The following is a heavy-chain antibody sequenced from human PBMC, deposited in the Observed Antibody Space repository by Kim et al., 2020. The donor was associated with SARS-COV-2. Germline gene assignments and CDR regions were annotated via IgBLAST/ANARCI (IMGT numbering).Heavy chain of an antibody. D-gene: IGHD4-17*01. V-gene: IGHV3-23*01. CDR2: ISGSGGST. Sequence: GGSLRLSCAASGFTFSSYAMSWVRQAPGKGLEWVSAISGSGGSTYYADSVKGRFTISRDNSKNTLYLQMNSLRAEDTAVYYCAKVAGAYGDYVRGTYYFDYWGQGTLVTVSS. J-gene: IGHJ4*02. CDR1: GFTFSSYA. CDR3: AKVAGAYGDYVRGTYYFDY.